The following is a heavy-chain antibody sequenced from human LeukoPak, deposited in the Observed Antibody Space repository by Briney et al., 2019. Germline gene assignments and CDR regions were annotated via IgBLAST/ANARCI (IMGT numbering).Heavy chain of an antibody. J-gene: IGHJ4*02. Sequence: GRSLRLSCAASGFTFSSYAMHWVRQAPGKGLEWVAVISYDGSNKYYADSVKGRFTISRDNSKNTLYLQMNSLRAEDTAVYYCARDPPYSSSWYHFDYWGQGTLVTVPS. CDR2: ISYDGSNK. CDR1: GFTFSSYA. D-gene: IGHD6-13*01. CDR3: ARDPPYSSSWYHFDY. V-gene: IGHV3-30-3*01.